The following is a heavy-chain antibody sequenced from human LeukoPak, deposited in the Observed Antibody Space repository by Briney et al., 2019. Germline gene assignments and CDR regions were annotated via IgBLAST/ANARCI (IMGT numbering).Heavy chain of an antibody. CDR3: ARVGAIQLWSEGYYFDY. CDR1: GGSISSYY. Sequence: SETLSLTCTVSGGSISSYYWSWIRQPPGKGLEWIGYIYYSGRTNYNPSLKSRVTISVDTSKNQFSLKLSSVTAADTAVYYCARVGAIQLWSEGYYFDYWGQGTLVTVSS. CDR2: IYYSGRT. V-gene: IGHV4-59*01. D-gene: IGHD5-18*01. J-gene: IGHJ4*02.